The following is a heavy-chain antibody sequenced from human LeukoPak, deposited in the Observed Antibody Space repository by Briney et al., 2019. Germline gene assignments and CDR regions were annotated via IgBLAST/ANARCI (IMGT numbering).Heavy chain of an antibody. CDR1: GFTFSSYW. D-gene: IGHD6-19*01. Sequence: GGSLRLSCAASGFTFSSYWMSWVRQAPGKGLEWVANIKGDGSDNHYVDSVRGRFTISRDNAKNSLYLQMNSLRAEDTAVYYCAKDTVAVAALFDPWGQGTLVTVSS. V-gene: IGHV3-7*01. CDR3: AKDTVAVAALFDP. J-gene: IGHJ5*02. CDR2: IKGDGSDN.